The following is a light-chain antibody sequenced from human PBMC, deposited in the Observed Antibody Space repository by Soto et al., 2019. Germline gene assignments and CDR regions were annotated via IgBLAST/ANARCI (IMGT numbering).Light chain of an antibody. CDR3: QKYDKWPWT. CDR1: QSVGSN. V-gene: IGKV3-15*01. J-gene: IGKJ1*01. Sequence: EIMMTQYPATLPVSPGQRVTLSCRASQSVGSNLAWYQQTPGQAPRLLIYGASTGATDVPARFSGSGSGTEFTLTISSLQSEDFAVYYCQKYDKWPWTFGQGTKVDIK. CDR2: GAS.